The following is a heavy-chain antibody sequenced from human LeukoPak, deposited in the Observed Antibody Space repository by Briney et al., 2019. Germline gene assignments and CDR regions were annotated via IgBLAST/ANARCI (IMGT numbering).Heavy chain of an antibody. Sequence: ASVKVSCKASGYTFMHYGIHWVRQAPGQGLEWLGWISANNGDTNYAQKLQGRVTMTRDTSTSTAYMELRSLTSDDTAVYYCARRGPTPFYYYMDVWDNGTTVTVSS. V-gene: IGHV1-18*01. CDR3: ARRGPTPFYYYMDV. D-gene: IGHD2-15*01. CDR1: GYTFMHYG. J-gene: IGHJ6*03. CDR2: ISANNGDT.